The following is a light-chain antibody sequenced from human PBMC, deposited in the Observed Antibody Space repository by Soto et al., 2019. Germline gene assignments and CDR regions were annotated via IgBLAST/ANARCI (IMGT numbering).Light chain of an antibody. Sequence: DIQMTQSPSSLSASVGDRVTITCRASQSIRRSLSWYQRKPGQAPNLLIYAASTLQSGVPSRFSGSGSETDFTLTISSLQPEDFATFYCQQSYSVPFTFGQGTKLEIK. CDR3: QQSYSVPFT. CDR1: QSIRRS. V-gene: IGKV1-39*01. CDR2: AAS. J-gene: IGKJ2*01.